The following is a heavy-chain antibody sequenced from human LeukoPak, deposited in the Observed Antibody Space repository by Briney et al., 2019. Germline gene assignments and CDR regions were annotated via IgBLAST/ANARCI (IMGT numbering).Heavy chain of an antibody. J-gene: IGHJ4*02. CDR1: GFTFSSYA. CDR2: LSGSGGTT. Sequence: GGSLRLSCAASGFTFSSYAMSWVRQAPGKGLQWVSALSGSGGTTYYADFVKGRFTVSRDNAKNTLYLQMNSLRAEDTAVYYCARGRGKATVTTIDYWGQGTLVTVSS. D-gene: IGHD4-17*01. CDR3: ARGRGKATVTTIDY. V-gene: IGHV3-23*01.